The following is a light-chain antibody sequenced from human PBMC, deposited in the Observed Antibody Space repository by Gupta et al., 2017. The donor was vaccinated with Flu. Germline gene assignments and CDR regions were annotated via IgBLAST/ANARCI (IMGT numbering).Light chain of an antibody. CDR3: QQDGNSPLT. V-gene: IGKV3-20*01. J-gene: IGKJ4*01. CDR1: QSVSSSY. CDR2: GAS. Sequence: EIVLTQSPGTLSLSPGERATLSCRASQSVSSSYLAWYQQKPGQAPRLLIYGASSRATGIPYRFSGSGSGTDFTLTISRLEPEDFAVYYCQQDGNSPLTFGGGTKVEVK.